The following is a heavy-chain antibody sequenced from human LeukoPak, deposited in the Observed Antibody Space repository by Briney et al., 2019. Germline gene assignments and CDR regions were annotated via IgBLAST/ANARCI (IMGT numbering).Heavy chain of an antibody. V-gene: IGHV3-23*01. CDR3: AKDTRYYYDSSGPKILDY. J-gene: IGHJ4*02. D-gene: IGHD3-22*01. CDR2: ISGSGGST. CDR1: GFTFSSYW. Sequence: GGSLRLSCAASGFTFSSYWMHWVRQAPGKGLEWVSAISGSGGSTYYADSVKGRFTISRDNSKNTLYLQMNSLRAEDTAVYYCAKDTRYYYDSSGPKILDYWGQGTLVTVSS.